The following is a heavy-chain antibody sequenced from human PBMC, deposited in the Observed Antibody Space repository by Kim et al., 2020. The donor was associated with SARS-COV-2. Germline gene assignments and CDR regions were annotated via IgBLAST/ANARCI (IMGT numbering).Heavy chain of an antibody. V-gene: IGHV4-59*09. CDR2: T. D-gene: IGHD3-22*01. Sequence: TNYNPYLKSRVTISVDTSKNQFSLKLSSVTDADTAVYYCARGGVVWSFDYWGQGTLVTVSS. J-gene: IGHJ4*02. CDR3: ARGGVVWSFDY.